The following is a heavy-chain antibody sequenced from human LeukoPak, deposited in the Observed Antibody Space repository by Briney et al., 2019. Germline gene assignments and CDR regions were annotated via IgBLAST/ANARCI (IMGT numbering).Heavy chain of an antibody. CDR2: ISGDGGST. CDR3: AKDGNSEHFDY. Sequence: GGSLRLSCAASGFIFDDYTMHWVRQAPGKGLEWVSLISGDGGSTYYADSVKGRFTISRDNSKNSLYLQMNSLRTEDTALYCCAKDGNSEHFDYWGQGTLVTVSS. V-gene: IGHV3-43*02. CDR1: GFIFDDYT. D-gene: IGHD4-23*01. J-gene: IGHJ4*02.